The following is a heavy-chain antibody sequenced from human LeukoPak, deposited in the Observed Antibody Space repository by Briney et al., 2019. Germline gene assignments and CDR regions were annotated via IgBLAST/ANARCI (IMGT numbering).Heavy chain of an antibody. V-gene: IGHV3-48*02. D-gene: IGHD1-1*01. CDR2: ISSSSSTI. Sequence: PGGSLRLSCAASGFTFSSYSMNWVRQAPGKGLEWVSYISSSSSTIYYADSVKGRFTIPRDNAKNSLYLQMNSLRDEDTAIYYCAMGARYNWNSADLWFWGQGTLVTVSS. J-gene: IGHJ4*02. CDR1: GFTFSSYS. CDR3: AMGARYNWNSADLWF.